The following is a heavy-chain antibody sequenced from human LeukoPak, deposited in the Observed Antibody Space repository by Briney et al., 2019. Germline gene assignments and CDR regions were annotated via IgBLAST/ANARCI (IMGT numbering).Heavy chain of an antibody. CDR2: INHSGST. V-gene: IGHV4-34*01. D-gene: IGHD6-13*01. Sequence: SETLSLTCAVYGGSFSGYYWSWIRQPPGKGLEWIGEINHSGSTNYNPSLKSRVTISVDTSKNQFSLKLSSVTAADTAVYYCARTSGSWYLRAFDIWGQGTMVTVSS. CDR1: GGSFSGYY. J-gene: IGHJ3*02. CDR3: ARTSGSWYLRAFDI.